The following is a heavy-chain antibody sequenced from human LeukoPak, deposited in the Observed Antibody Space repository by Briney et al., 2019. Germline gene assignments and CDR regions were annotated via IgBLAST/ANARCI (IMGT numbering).Heavy chain of an antibody. CDR1: GFTFSSYA. V-gene: IGHV3-23*01. CDR3: AKRGADYGDPPLDY. J-gene: IGHJ4*02. CDR2: ISGSGGST. D-gene: IGHD4-17*01. Sequence: PGGSLRLSCAASGFTFSSYAMSWVRQAPGKGLEWVSAISGSGGSTYYADSVKGRFTISRDNSKNTLYLQMNSLRAEDTAVYYCAKRGADYGDPPLDYWGQGTLVTVSS.